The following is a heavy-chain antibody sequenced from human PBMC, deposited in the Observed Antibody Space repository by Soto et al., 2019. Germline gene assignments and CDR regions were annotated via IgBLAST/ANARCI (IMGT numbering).Heavy chain of an antibody. J-gene: IGHJ4*02. CDR1: GYTFTTSG. V-gene: IGHV1-18*01. CDR2: ISAYSGNT. CDR3: ARTYSNNWNAAYFDY. Sequence: QVQLVQSGPEVKKPGASVKVSCKTSGYTFTTSGFSWVRQAPGQGLEWMGWISAYSGNTNYAEKFQGRVTMTTDTSTSTGYMELRSLGSDDTAVYYCARTYSNNWNAAYFDYWGQGTLVTVSS. D-gene: IGHD1-1*01.